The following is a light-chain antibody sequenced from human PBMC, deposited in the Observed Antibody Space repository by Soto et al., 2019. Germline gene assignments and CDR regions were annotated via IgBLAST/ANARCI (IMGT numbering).Light chain of an antibody. J-gene: IGKJ1*01. V-gene: IGKV3-20*01. CDR2: GVF. Sequence: PGERATLSCRASQSLRNTYLSWYQQKPGQAPRLLICGVFSRATGVPDRFSGGGSGTDFTLTISRVEPEDFAVYYCQQYDDRPRTFGQGTKVAIK. CDR1: QSLRNTY. CDR3: QQYDDRPRT.